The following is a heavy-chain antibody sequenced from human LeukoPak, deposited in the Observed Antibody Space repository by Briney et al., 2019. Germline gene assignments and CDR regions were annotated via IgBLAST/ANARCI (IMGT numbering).Heavy chain of an antibody. D-gene: IGHD6-13*01. V-gene: IGHV4-34*01. J-gene: IGHJ4*02. Sequence: SETLSLTCAVYGGSFNADYWNWTRQPPGRGLEWIGEIHHSGSTNYNPSLKSRATLSVDTSKSRFSLKLTSMTAADTAVYFCARALLSRRHSSTWYPPDSWGQGTLVTVST. CDR2: IHHSGST. CDR1: GGSFNADY. CDR3: ARALLSRRHSSTWYPPDS.